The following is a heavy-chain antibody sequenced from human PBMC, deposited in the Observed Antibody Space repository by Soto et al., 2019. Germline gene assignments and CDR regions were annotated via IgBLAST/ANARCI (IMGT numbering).Heavy chain of an antibody. CDR1: RGSISRYY. V-gene: IGHV4-59*01. Sequence: AXXTLSLTCSVCRGSISRYYWSWTRQRPGKGGEYTGXLYYTXRTSYNDCYAXXVTVALDXXKNHTTIKFTSVTTADTAVYYCPRLGGYYHMDVCGEETAVTVSS. CDR2: LYYTXRT. CDR3: PRLGGYYHMDV. D-gene: IGHD3-10*01. J-gene: IGHJ6*01.